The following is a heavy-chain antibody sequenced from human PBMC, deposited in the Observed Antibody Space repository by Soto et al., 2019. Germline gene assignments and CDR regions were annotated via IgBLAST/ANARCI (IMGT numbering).Heavy chain of an antibody. CDR2: IVPIFGTP. D-gene: IGHD3-22*01. CDR1: GGTFPSDT. V-gene: IGHV1-69*01. CDR3: ARPTSGYYHDAFDI. J-gene: IGHJ3*02. Sequence: QMQLMQSGSEVKKPGSSVKVSCKASGGTFPSDTISWVRQAPGQGLEWMGGIVPIFGTPNYAQEFQGRVTITADGSTNTAYMELSSLRSEDTAVYYCARPTSGYYHDAFDIWGQGTLVTVSS.